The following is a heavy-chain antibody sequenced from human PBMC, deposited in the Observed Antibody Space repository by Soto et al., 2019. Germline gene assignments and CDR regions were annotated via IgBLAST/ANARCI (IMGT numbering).Heavy chain of an antibody. Sequence: QITLKESGPTLVKPTQTLTLTCTFSGFSLSTSGGGVGWIRQPPGKALEWLALIYWNDDKRYSPSLKSRLTITKDTYKNQVVLTMTNMDPVDTATYYCAHRKNGDFLYYFDYWGQGTLVTVSS. D-gene: IGHD7-27*01. CDR1: GFSLSTSGGG. V-gene: IGHV2-5*01. J-gene: IGHJ4*02. CDR2: IYWNDDK. CDR3: AHRKNGDFLYYFDY.